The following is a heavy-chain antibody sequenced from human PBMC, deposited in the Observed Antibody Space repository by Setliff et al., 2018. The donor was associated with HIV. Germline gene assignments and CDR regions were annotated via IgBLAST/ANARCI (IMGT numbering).Heavy chain of an antibody. CDR1: GGSISSGGYY. CDR3: GRDRGGAAAGGYYYMDV. D-gene: IGHD6-13*01. Sequence: SETLSLTCTVSGGSISSGGYYWSWIRQHPGRGLEWIGYIYYSGSTYYNPSLKSRVTISVDTSKNQFSLKLNSVTAADTAVYYCGRDRGGAAAGGYYYMDVWGKGTTVTVSS. CDR2: IYYSGST. J-gene: IGHJ6*03. V-gene: IGHV4-31*03.